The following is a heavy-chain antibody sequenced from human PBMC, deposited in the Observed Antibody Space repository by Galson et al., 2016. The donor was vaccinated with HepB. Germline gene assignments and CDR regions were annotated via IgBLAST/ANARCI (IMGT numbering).Heavy chain of an antibody. CDR1: GGSLSSTTHS. CDR2: VYYTGST. J-gene: IGHJ5*01. Sequence: SETLSLTCTVSGGSLSSTTHSWGWIRQPPGKGLEWIGSVYYTGSTYYNPSLKSRVPISADTSKNHLSLRLSSVTSADTAVYYCVQHRGFFYFHDSWGQGTLVTVSS. D-gene: IGHD2/OR15-2a*01. CDR3: VQHRGFFYFHDS. V-gene: IGHV4-39*02.